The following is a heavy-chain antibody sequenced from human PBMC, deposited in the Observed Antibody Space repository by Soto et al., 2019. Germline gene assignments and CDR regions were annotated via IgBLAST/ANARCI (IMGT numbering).Heavy chain of an antibody. CDR1: GGSISSGDYY. V-gene: IGHV4-30-4*01. CDR2: IYYSGST. D-gene: IGHD2-2*01. Sequence: QVQLQESGPGLVKPSQTLSLTCTVSGGSISSGDYYWSWIRQPPGKGLEWIGYIYYSGSTYYNPSLKSRATISVDTSKNQFSLKLSSVTAADTAVYYCARDNDIVVVPASGMDVWGQGTTVTVSS. CDR3: ARDNDIVVVPASGMDV. J-gene: IGHJ6*02.